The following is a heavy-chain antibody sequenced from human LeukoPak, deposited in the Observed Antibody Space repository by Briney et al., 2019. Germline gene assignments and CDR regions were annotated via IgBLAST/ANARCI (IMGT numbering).Heavy chain of an antibody. CDR1: GGSISSYY. Sequence: SETLSLTCTVSGGSISSYYWSWIRQPPGKGLEWIGSIYHSGSTYYNPSLKSRVTISVDTSKNQFSLKLSSVTAADTAVYYCARGRGATSNFDYWGQGTLVTVSS. CDR3: ARGRGATSNFDY. D-gene: IGHD5-12*01. CDR2: IYHSGST. V-gene: IGHV4-38-2*02. J-gene: IGHJ4*02.